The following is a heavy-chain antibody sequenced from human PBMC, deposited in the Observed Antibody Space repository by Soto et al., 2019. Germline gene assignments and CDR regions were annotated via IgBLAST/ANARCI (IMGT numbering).Heavy chain of an antibody. Sequence: ESLKISCKGCGYSFTSYGISWVRQMPGKGLEWMGSIDPSDSYTNYSPSFQGHVTISADKSISTAYLQWSSLKASDTAMYYCARLSTPVFCGGDCYDFDYWGQGTLVTVSS. CDR3: ARLSTPVFCGGDCYDFDY. V-gene: IGHV5-10-1*01. CDR2: IDPSDSYT. CDR1: GYSFTSYG. D-gene: IGHD2-21*02. J-gene: IGHJ4*02.